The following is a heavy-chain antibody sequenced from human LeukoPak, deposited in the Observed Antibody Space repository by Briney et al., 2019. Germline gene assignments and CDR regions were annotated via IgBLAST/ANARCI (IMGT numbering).Heavy chain of an antibody. J-gene: IGHJ5*02. CDR3: ARGLFQHYSSSWVPINNWFDP. Sequence: PSETLSLTCTVSGYSISSGYYWGWIRQPPGKGLEWIGSIYHSGSTYYNPSLKSRVTISVDTSKNQFSLKLCSVTAADSAVYYCARGLFQHYSSSWVPINNWFDPWGQGTLVTVSS. D-gene: IGHD6-13*01. CDR2: IYHSGST. CDR1: GYSISSGYY. V-gene: IGHV4-38-2*02.